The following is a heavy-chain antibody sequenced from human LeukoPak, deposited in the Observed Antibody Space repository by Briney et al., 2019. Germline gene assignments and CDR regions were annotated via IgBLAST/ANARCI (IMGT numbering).Heavy chain of an antibody. CDR3: ARVRSGSQDY. CDR2: TYSGGST. CDR1: GFTVSSNY. J-gene: IGHJ4*02. D-gene: IGHD3-22*01. V-gene: IGHV3-66*01. Sequence: GGSLRLSCAASGFTVSSNYMSWVRQAPGKGLEWVSVTYSGGSTYYADSVKGRFTISRDNSKNTLYLQMNSLRAEDTAVYYCARVRSGSQDYWGQGTLVTVSS.